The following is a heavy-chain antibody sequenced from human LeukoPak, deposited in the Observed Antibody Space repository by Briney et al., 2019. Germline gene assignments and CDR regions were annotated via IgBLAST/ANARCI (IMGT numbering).Heavy chain of an antibody. CDR2: INPSGGST. J-gene: IGHJ4*02. Sequence: ASVEVSCKASGYTFTSYYMHWVRQAPGQGLEWMGIINPSGGSTSYAQKFQGRVTMTRDTSTSTVYMELSSLRSEDTAVYYCAREAVGATQGYYFDYWGQGTLVTVSS. CDR1: GYTFTSYY. V-gene: IGHV1-46*01. CDR3: AREAVGATQGYYFDY. D-gene: IGHD1-26*01.